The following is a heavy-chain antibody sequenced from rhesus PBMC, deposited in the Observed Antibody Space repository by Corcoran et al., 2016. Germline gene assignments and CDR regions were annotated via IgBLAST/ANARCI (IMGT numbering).Heavy chain of an antibody. Sequence: EVQLVESGGGLVQPGGSLRLSCAASGFTFSNYWMSWVRQAPGKGLEWVGIIKNKADGGTAAYAKSVKGRFTISRDDSKHTLYLQMNSLKTEDTAVYYCTAAAACDYWGQGVLVTVSS. D-gene: IGHD6-25*01. V-gene: IGHV3S11*01. CDR3: TAAAACDY. CDR1: GFTFSNYW. J-gene: IGHJ4*01. CDR2: IKNKADGGTA.